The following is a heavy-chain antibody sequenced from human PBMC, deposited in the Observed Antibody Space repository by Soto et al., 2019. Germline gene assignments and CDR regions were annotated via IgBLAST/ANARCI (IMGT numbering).Heavy chain of an antibody. CDR3: ASRDYYDTDNWFDP. CDR2: IYYSGST. V-gene: IGHV4-39*01. Sequence: SETLRLTCTVSGISLSSSSYYWGWIREPPGKGLEWIGSIYYSGSTYYNPSLKSRVTISVDTSKNQFSLKLSSVTAADTAVYYCASRDYYDTDNWFDPWGQGTLVTVSS. D-gene: IGHD3-22*01. J-gene: IGHJ5*02. CDR1: GISLSSSSYY.